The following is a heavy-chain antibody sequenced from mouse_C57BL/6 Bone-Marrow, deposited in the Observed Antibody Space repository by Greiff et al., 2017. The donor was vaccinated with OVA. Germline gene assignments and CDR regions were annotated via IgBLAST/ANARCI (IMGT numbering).Heavy chain of an antibody. Sequence: EVKLMESGGGLVQPGGSLKLSCAASGFTFSDYYMYWVRQTPEKRLEWVAYISNGGGSTYYPDTVKGRFTISRDNAKNTLYLQMSRLKSEDTAMYYCARLATTVVAPYYFDYWGQGTTLTVSS. CDR2: ISNGGGST. CDR1: GFTFSDYY. D-gene: IGHD1-1*01. CDR3: ARLATTVVAPYYFDY. V-gene: IGHV5-12*01. J-gene: IGHJ2*01.